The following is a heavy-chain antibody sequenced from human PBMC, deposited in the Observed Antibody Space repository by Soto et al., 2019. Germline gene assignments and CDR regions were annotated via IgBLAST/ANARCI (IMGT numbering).Heavy chain of an antibody. J-gene: IGHJ4*02. CDR3: ARDGYDGSGSPYPAY. CDR2: VYYLGST. V-gene: IGHV4-59*01. D-gene: IGHD3-10*01. Sequence: SETLSLTCSVSGGSMSDFFWSWIRQSPERGLEWIGYVYYLGSTDYNPSLKSRVTISVDTSKRQFSLRLSSVTAADAAIYYCARDGYDGSGSPYPAYWGPGTQVTVS. CDR1: GGSMSDFF.